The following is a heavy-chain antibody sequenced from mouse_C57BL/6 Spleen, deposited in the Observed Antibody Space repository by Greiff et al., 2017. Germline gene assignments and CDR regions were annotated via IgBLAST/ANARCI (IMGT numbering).Heavy chain of an antibody. CDR3: AASIYYDYPYYAMDY. J-gene: IGHJ4*01. V-gene: IGHV1-80*01. D-gene: IGHD2-4*01. CDR2: IYPGDGDT. Sequence: QVQLQQSGAELVKPGASVKISCKASGYAFSSYWMNWVKQRPGKGLEWIGQIYPGDGDTTYNGKFKGKATLTADKSSSTAYMQLSSLTSEDSAVYFCAASIYYDYPYYAMDYWGQGTSVTVSS. CDR1: GYAFSSYW.